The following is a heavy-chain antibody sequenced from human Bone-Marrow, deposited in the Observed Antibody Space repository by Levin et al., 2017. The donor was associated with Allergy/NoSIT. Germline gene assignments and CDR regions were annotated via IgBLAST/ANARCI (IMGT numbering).Heavy chain of an antibody. Sequence: RASVKVSCRASGYTFTTYEMHWVRQAPGQGLEWLGMINPTRGQTTYVSKFKGRLTMTRDASTSTVYMELRSLRSEDTGLYYCSSGSSTGNPYWGQGTLVTVSS. CDR3: SSGSSTGNPY. CDR2: INPTRGQT. CDR1: GYTFTTYE. V-gene: IGHV1-46*01. J-gene: IGHJ4*02. D-gene: IGHD3-10*01.